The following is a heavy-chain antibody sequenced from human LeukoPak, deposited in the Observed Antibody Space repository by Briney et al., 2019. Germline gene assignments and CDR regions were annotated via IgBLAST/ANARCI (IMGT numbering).Heavy chain of an antibody. Sequence: GGSLGLSCAASGFTFSSYGMHWVRQAPGKGLEWVAVISYDGSNKYYADSVKGRFTISRDNAKNTLYLQMNSLRVEDTAVYHCVRRHPPPSTSPTSYGMDVWGQGTTVTVSS. CDR3: VRRHPPPSTSPTSYGMDV. D-gene: IGHD2-2*01. CDR2: ISYDGSNK. CDR1: GFTFSSYG. V-gene: IGHV3-30*03. J-gene: IGHJ6*02.